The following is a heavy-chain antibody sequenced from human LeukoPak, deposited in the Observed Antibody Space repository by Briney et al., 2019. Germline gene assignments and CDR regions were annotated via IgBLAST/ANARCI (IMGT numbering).Heavy chain of an antibody. CDR2: ISGSGGST. D-gene: IGHD3-9*01. V-gene: IGHV3-23*01. CDR3: GGTIFDYYYGMDV. Sequence: GGSLRLSCAASGFTFSSYAMSWVRQAPGKGLEWVSAISGSGGSTYYADSVKGRFTISRDNSKNTLYLQMNSLRAEDTAVYYCGGTIFDYYYGMDVWGQGTTVTVSS. CDR1: GFTFSSYA. J-gene: IGHJ6*02.